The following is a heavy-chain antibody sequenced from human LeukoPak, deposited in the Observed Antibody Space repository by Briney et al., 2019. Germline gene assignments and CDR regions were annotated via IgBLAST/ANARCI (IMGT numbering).Heavy chain of an antibody. V-gene: IGHV4-34*01. Sequence: SETLSLTCAVYGGSFSGYYWSWIRQPPGKGLEWIGEINHSGSTNYNPSLESRVTISVDTSKNQFSLKLSSVTAADTAVYYCASGEDYWDQGTLVTVSS. CDR3: ASGEDY. CDR2: INHSGST. J-gene: IGHJ4*02. CDR1: GGSFSGYY.